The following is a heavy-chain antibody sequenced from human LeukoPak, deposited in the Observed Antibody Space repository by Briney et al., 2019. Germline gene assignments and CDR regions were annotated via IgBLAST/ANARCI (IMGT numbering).Heavy chain of an antibody. J-gene: IGHJ3*02. CDR3: AKARLGGGGFDI. D-gene: IGHD3-16*01. V-gene: IGHV3-43*02. Sequence: GGSLRLSCAASGFTFDDYAMHWVTHAPGKGLEWVSLISGEGGSTYYAHSVKGRFTISRDNSKNSLYLQMNSLRTEDTALYYFAKARLGGGGFDIWGQGTMVTVSS. CDR2: ISGEGGST. CDR1: GFTFDDYA.